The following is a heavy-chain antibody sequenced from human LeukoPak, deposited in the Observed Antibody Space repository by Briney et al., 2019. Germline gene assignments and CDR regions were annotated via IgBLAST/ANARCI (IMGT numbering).Heavy chain of an antibody. CDR2: INYSGYT. CDR1: GASFGRYS. V-gene: IGHV4-34*01. J-gene: IGHJ4*02. Sequence: SETLSLTRAVYGASFGRYSWSWIRQSPEKGLEWIGEINYSGYTKYNPSLKSRVTMSVDTSKNQFSLNLTSVTAADTAVYYCARVGSTPAKFDYWGQGTQVTVSS. D-gene: IGHD1-26*01. CDR3: ARVGSTPAKFDY.